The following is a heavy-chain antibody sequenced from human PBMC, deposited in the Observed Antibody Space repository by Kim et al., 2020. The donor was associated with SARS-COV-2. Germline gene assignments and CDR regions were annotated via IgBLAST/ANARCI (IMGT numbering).Heavy chain of an antibody. J-gene: IGHJ5*02. CDR2: IKSKTDGGTT. CDR1: GFTFSNAW. V-gene: IGHV3-15*01. Sequence: GGSLRLSCAASGFTFSNAWMSWVRQAPGKGLEWVGRIKSKTDGGTTDYAAPVKGRFTISRDDSKNTLYLQMNSLKTEDTAVYYCTTDTIFGVVTRINWFDPWGQGTLVTVSS. D-gene: IGHD3-3*01. CDR3: TTDTIFGVVTRINWFDP.